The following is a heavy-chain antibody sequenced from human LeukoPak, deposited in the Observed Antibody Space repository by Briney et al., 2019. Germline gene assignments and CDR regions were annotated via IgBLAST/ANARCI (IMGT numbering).Heavy chain of an antibody. Sequence: PGGSLRLSCAASGFTFDSYNMNWVRQAPGKGLELVSHISSSGNTIYYIDSVKGRFTISRDYAKRSLYLQMNNLRADDTAVYYCARRRTLFRVAVSYYMDVWGRGTTVTVSS. CDR1: GFTFDSYN. V-gene: IGHV3-48*01. D-gene: IGHD3-3*01. J-gene: IGHJ6*03. CDR2: ISSSGNTI. CDR3: ARRRTLFRVAVSYYMDV.